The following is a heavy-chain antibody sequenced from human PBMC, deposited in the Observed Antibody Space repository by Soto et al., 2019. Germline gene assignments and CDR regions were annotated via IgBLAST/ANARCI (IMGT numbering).Heavy chain of an antibody. CDR3: ASARGYSYGSQGHFDY. D-gene: IGHD5-18*01. V-gene: IGHV1-69*13. CDR1: GGTFSSYA. Sequence: GASVKVSCKASGGTFSSYAISWVQQAPGQGLEWMGGIIPIFGTTNYAQKFQGRVTITADESTSTAYMELSSLRSEDTAVYYCASARGYSYGSQGHFDYWGQGTLVTVS. CDR2: IIPIFGTT. J-gene: IGHJ4*02.